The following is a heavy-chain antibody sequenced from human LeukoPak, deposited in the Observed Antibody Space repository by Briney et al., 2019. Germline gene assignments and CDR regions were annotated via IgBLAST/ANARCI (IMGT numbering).Heavy chain of an antibody. CDR2: IIGSAVNT. CDR3: VATVTILDY. D-gene: IGHD4-17*01. J-gene: IGHJ4*02. V-gene: IGHV3-23*01. CDR1: GLTVSSYG. Sequence: PGGSLRLSCGASGLTVSSYGMSWVRQAPGKGLEWVSTIIGSAVNTYYADSVKGRFTISRDDSKNTVYLQMNSLRAEDTAVYYCVATVTILDYWGQGTLVTVSS.